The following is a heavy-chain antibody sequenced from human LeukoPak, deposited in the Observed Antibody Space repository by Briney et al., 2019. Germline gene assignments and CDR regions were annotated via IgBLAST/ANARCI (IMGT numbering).Heavy chain of an antibody. CDR2: ISSNGGST. V-gene: IGHV3-64D*06. CDR3: VKDSSFDL. Sequence: GGSLRLSCSASGFTFSSYAMHWVRQAPGKGLEYASAISSNGGSTYYADSVKGRFTISRDNSKNTLYLQMSSLRAEDTAVYYCVKDSSFDLWGRGTLVTVSS. CDR1: GFTFSSYA. J-gene: IGHJ2*01.